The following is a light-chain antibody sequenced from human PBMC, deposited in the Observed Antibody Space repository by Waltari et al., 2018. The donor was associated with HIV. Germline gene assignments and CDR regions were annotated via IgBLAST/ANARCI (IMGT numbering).Light chain of an antibody. CDR1: TSNIGRSY. V-gene: IGLV1-47*01. CDR3: AAWDHDLSAVL. Sequence: QSVLTQAPSTSETPGQRVTISCSGSTSNIGRSYVYWYHQLPGTAPKLLIYRNYQRPSGVPDRFSGSKSGTSASLAISGLRPEDEGDYFCAAWDHDLSAVLFGGVTKLTVL. CDR2: RNY. J-gene: IGLJ2*01.